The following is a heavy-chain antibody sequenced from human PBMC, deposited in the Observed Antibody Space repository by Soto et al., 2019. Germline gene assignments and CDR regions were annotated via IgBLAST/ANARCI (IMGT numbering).Heavy chain of an antibody. J-gene: IGHJ6*02. V-gene: IGHV3-23*01. CDR1: GFTFSSNA. CDR2: ISGSGGST. Sequence: EVQLLESGGGLVQPGGSLRLSCAASGFTFSSNAMTWARQAPGRGLEWVSAISGSGGSTYYADSVKGRFTISRDNSKNTLYLQMNSLRAEDTAVYYCAKVVGQQLPSMDVWGQGTTVTVSS. CDR3: AKVVGQQLPSMDV. D-gene: IGHD6-13*01.